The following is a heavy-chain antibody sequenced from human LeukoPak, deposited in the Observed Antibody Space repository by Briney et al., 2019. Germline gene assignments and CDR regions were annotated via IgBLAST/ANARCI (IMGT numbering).Heavy chain of an antibody. Sequence: GGSLRLSCAASGFTFSSYWMHWVRQAPGKGLVWVSRINTDGSGTTYADSVKGRFTISRDNAKNTLHLQMTSLRAEDTAVYYCARAYSSSFGRGFDSWGQGTLVTVSS. CDR3: ARAYSSSFGRGFDS. J-gene: IGHJ4*02. CDR1: GFTFSSYW. CDR2: INTDGSGT. D-gene: IGHD6-6*01. V-gene: IGHV3-74*01.